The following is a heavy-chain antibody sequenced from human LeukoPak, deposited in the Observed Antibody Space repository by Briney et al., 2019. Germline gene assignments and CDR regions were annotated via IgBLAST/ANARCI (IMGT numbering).Heavy chain of an antibody. CDR2: IYYSGST. D-gene: IGHD3-22*01. CDR3: ARANYYDSSGYSRGAFDI. J-gene: IGHJ3*02. CDR1: GGSISSSSYY. V-gene: IGHV4-39*07. Sequence: SETLSLTCTVSGGSISSSSYYWGWIRQPPGKGLEWIGSIYYSGSTYYNPSLKSRVTISVDTSKNQFSLKLSSVTAADTAVYYCARANYYDSSGYSRGAFDIWGQGTMVTVSS.